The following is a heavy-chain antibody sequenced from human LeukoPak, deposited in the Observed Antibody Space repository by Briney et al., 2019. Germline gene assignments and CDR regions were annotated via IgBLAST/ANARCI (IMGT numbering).Heavy chain of an antibody. V-gene: IGHV4-34*01. Sequence: SGTLSLTCAVYSGSFSGYYWSWVRQPPGKGLEWVGEINHSGSTSYNPSLKSRVTISRDVSKNQVSLKLWSVTAADAAVYYCARGPTLPKYYDRSGYYDAFDIWSQGTMVTVSS. CDR3: ARGPTLPKYYDRSGYYDAFDI. CDR1: SGSFSGYY. CDR2: INHSGST. J-gene: IGHJ3*02. D-gene: IGHD3-22*01.